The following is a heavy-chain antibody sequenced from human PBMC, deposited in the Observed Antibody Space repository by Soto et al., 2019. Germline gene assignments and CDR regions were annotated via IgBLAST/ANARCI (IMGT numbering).Heavy chain of an antibody. V-gene: IGHV3-30*18. J-gene: IGHJ6*02. D-gene: IGHD6-19*01. Sequence: PGGSLSLSCAASGFPFSSYGMHWVRQAPGKGLEWVAVISYDGSNKYYADSVKGRFTIFRDNSKNTLYLQMNSLRAEDTAVYYCANSVSGVSSGWYGGQYYYYGMDVWGQGTTVTVSS. CDR1: GFPFSSYG. CDR2: ISYDGSNK. CDR3: ANSVSGVSSGWYGGQYYYYGMDV.